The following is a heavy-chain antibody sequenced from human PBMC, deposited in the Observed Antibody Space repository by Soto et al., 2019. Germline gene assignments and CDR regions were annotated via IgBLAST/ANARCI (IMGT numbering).Heavy chain of an antibody. CDR1: GGSIGGDS. J-gene: IGHJ6*02. CDR2: IYHSGST. Sequence: SETLSLTCTVSGGSIGGDSWSWIRQSPGKGLDFIGYIYHSGSTNYNPSLKSRVTISMDTSKNQFSLRLSSVTAADTAVYYCARAGIVQVSYAMDVWGQGTTVTVSS. D-gene: IGHD2-8*01. V-gene: IGHV4-59*01. CDR3: ARAGIVQVSYAMDV.